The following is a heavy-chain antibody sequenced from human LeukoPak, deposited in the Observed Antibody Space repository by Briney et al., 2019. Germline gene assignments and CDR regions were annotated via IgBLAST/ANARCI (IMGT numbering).Heavy chain of an antibody. V-gene: IGHV3-53*01. Sequence: PGGSLRLSCAASGLTVSSNYMSWVRQSPEKGLEWVSIIYSSGSTYYPDSLKGRFTISRDNSKNTLYLQVNSLRAEDTAIYYRARVSVTTTSDAFDIWGQGTMVTVSS. D-gene: IGHD4-17*01. J-gene: IGHJ3*02. CDR2: IYSSGST. CDR3: ARVSVTTTSDAFDI. CDR1: GLTVSSNY.